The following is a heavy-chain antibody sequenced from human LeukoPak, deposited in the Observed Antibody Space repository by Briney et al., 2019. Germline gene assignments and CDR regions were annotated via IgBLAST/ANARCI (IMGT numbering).Heavy chain of an antibody. D-gene: IGHD6-13*01. CDR1: GFNFRAYW. J-gene: IGHJ4*02. V-gene: IGHV3-23*01. CDR2: ISDSGGST. Sequence: PGGSLRLSCTTSGFNFRAYWMGWVRQAPGKGLEWVSTISDSGGSTYYADSVKGRFTISRDNYKNTAYLQMNSLRAEDTAVYYCAGSWYFDYWGQGTLVTVSS. CDR3: AGSWYFDY.